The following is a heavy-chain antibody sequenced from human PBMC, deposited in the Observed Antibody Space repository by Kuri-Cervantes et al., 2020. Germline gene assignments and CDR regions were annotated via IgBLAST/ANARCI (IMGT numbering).Heavy chain of an antibody. CDR3: ARDRGIAAADRHYYYYGMDV. V-gene: IGHV3-33*01. CDR1: GFTFSSYG. CDR2: IWYDGSNK. J-gene: IGHJ6*02. D-gene: IGHD6-13*01. Sequence: GESLKISCAASGFTFSSYGMHWVRQAPGKGLEWVAVIWYDGSNKYYADSVKGRFTISRDNSKNTLYLQMNSLRAEDTAVYYCARDRGIAAADRHYYYYGMDVWGQGTTVTVSS.